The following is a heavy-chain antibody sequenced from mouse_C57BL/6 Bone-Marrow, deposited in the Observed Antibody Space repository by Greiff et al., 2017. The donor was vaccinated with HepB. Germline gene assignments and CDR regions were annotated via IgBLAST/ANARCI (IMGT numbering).Heavy chain of an antibody. CDR1: GFSFNTYA. V-gene: IGHV10-1*01. CDR3: VRHGDYGNSYFDY. CDR2: IRSKSNNYAT. D-gene: IGHD2-1*01. J-gene: IGHJ2*01. Sequence: EVQLVESGGGLVQPKGSLKLSCAASGFSFNTYAMNWVRQAPGKGLEWVARIRSKSNNYATYYADSVKDRFTISRDDSESMLYLQMNNLKTEDTAMYYCVRHGDYGNSYFDYWGQGTTLTVSS.